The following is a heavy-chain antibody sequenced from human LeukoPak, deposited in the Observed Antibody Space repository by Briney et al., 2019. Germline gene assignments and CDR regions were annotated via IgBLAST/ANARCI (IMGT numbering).Heavy chain of an antibody. Sequence: SETLSPTCTVSGGSISSSSYYWGWIRQPPGKGLEWVGNIYYSGSTNYNPSLKSRVTISVDTSRNQYSLTLSSVTATDTAFYYCARGNTWLTSKWGQGTLVIVSS. CDR1: GGSISSSSYY. CDR2: IYYSGST. J-gene: IGHJ4*02. V-gene: IGHV4-61*05. CDR3: ARGNTWLTSK. D-gene: IGHD3-22*01.